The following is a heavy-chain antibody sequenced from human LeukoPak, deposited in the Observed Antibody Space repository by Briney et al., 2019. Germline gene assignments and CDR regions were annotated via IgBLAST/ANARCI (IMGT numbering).Heavy chain of an antibody. J-gene: IGHJ5*02. Sequence: ASVKVSCKPSGYTFTGYYMHWVRHAPGQGLEWIGWTNPNSGGTNYAQKFQGRVTMTRDTSISTAYMELSRLRSDDTAVYYCARGGLPGSSMTSGSYLFDWFAPWGQGTLVTVSS. V-gene: IGHV1-2*02. CDR1: GYTFTGYY. CDR3: ARGGLPGSSMTSGSYLFDWFAP. CDR2: TNPNSGGT. D-gene: IGHD1-26*01.